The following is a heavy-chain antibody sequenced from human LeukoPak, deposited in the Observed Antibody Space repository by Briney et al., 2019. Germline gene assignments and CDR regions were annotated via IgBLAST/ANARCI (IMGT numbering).Heavy chain of an antibody. J-gene: IGHJ6*02. V-gene: IGHV4-34*01. CDR2: INHSGST. Sequence: PLETLSLTCAVYGGSFSGYYWSWIRQPPGKGLEWIGEINHSGSTNYNPSLRSRVTISVDTSKNQFSLKLSSVTAADTAVYYCARGRGYCSSTSCPAYSTYYYYYGMDVWGQGTTVTVSS. D-gene: IGHD2-2*01. CDR3: ARGRGYCSSTSCPAYSTYYYYYGMDV. CDR1: GGSFSGYY.